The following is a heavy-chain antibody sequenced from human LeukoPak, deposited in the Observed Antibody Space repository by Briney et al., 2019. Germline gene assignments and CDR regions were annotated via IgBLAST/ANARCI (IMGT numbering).Heavy chain of an antibody. CDR3: ARGLLYYDQFRTYYFDY. CDR1: GGSITSYY. V-gene: IGHV4-59*01. J-gene: IGHJ4*02. Sequence: SETLSLTCTVSGGSITSYYWSWIRQPPGKGLEWIGYIYYSGGTNYNPSLKSRVTISRGTSKNQFSLKLSSVTAADTAVYYCARGLLYYDQFRTYYFDYWGQGTLVTVSS. CDR2: IYYSGGT. D-gene: IGHD3-3*01.